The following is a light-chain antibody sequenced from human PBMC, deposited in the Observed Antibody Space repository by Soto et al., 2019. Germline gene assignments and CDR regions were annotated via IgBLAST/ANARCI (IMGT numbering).Light chain of an antibody. Sequence: AIRMTQSPSSFSASTGDRVTITCRASQGISSYLAWYQQKPGKAPKLLIYAASTLQSGVPSRFSGSGSGTDCTLPISCLQSEDFATYYCQQYYSYPQPFGQGTKVEI. J-gene: IGKJ1*01. V-gene: IGKV1-8*01. CDR3: QQYYSYPQP. CDR2: AAS. CDR1: QGISSY.